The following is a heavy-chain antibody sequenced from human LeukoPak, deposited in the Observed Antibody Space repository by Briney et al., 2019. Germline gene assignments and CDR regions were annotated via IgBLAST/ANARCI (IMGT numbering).Heavy chain of an antibody. J-gene: IGHJ4*02. CDR2: IYYSGST. D-gene: IGHD6-19*01. Sequence: ASETLSLTCTVPGGSISSYYWSWIRQPPGKGLEWIGYIYYSGSTNYNPSLKSRVTISVDTSKNQFSLKLSSVTAADTAVYYCARDAYSSGFFFDYWGQGTLVTVSS. V-gene: IGHV4-59*01. CDR1: GGSISSYY. CDR3: ARDAYSSGFFFDY.